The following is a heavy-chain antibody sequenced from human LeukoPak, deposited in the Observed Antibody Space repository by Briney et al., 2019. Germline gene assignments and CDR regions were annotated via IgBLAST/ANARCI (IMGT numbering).Heavy chain of an antibody. CDR2: IWYDGINK. V-gene: IGHV3-33*08. J-gene: IGHJ6*02. CDR3: ARTSSSPNLGMDV. Sequence: GGSLRLSCAASGFTFSTYGIHWVRQAPGKGLEWVAVIWYDGINKYYADSVKGRFTISRDNSKNTLYLQMNSLRAEDTAVYYCARTSSSPNLGMDVWGQGTTVTVSS. D-gene: IGHD6-13*01. CDR1: GFTFSTYG.